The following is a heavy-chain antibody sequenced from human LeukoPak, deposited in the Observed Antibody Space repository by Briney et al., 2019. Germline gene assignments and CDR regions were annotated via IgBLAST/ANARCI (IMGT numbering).Heavy chain of an antibody. CDR3: ARDQERYSYGHGFDY. D-gene: IGHD5-18*01. J-gene: IGHJ4*02. CDR2: ISYDGSNK. V-gene: IGHV3-30-3*01. CDR1: GFTFSSYA. Sequence: PGRSLRLSCAASGFTFSSYAMHWVRQAPGKGLEWVAVISYDGSNKYYADSVKGRFTISRDNSKNTLYLQMNSLRDEDTAVYYCARDQERYSYGHGFDYWGQGTLVTVSS.